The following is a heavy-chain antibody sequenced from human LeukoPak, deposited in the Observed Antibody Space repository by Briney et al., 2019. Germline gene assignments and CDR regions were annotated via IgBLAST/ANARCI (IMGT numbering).Heavy chain of an antibody. CDR1: GGSFSGYY. J-gene: IGHJ4*02. Sequence: SSETLSLTCAVYGGSFSGYYWSWIRQPPGKGLEWIGRIYTSGSTNYNPSLKSRVTMSVDTSKNQFSLKLSSVTAADTAVYYCAATSNIVVVVAATPTRLRSYDYWGQGTLVTVSS. CDR3: AATSNIVVVVAATPTRLRSYDY. V-gene: IGHV4-59*10. CDR2: IYTSGST. D-gene: IGHD2-15*01.